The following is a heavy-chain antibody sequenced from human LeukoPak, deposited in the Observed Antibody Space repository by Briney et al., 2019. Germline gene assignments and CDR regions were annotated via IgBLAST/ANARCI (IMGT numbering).Heavy chain of an antibody. Sequence: GASVTVSCKASGYTFTSYGISWVRQAPGQGLEWMGWISAYNGNTNYAHKLQGRVTMTTDTSTSTAYMELRSLRSDDTAVYYCARGEGEGIGVVITGEPGVFDYWGQGTLVTVSS. CDR2: ISAYNGNT. D-gene: IGHD3-22*01. CDR1: GYTFTSYG. CDR3: ARGEGEGIGVVITGEPGVFDY. V-gene: IGHV1-18*01. J-gene: IGHJ4*02.